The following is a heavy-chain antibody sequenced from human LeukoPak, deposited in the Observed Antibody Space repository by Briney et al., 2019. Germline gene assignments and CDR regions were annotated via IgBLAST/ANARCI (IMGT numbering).Heavy chain of an antibody. J-gene: IGHJ4*02. CDR1: GFTFDDYA. CDR3: AKDSSTNGAPRGYFDY. D-gene: IGHD2-8*01. CDR2: ISWNSGSI. V-gene: IGHV3-9*01. Sequence: GGSLRLSCAASGFTFDDYAMHWVRQAPGKGLEWVSGISWNSGSIGYADSVKGRFTISRDNAKNSLYLQMDSLRAEDTALYYCAKDSSTNGAPRGYFDYWGQGTLVTVSS.